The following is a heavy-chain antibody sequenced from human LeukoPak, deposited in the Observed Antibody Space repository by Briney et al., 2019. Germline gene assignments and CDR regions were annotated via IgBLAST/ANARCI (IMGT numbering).Heavy chain of an antibody. CDR2: MNPNSGNT. V-gene: IGHV1-8*01. J-gene: IGHJ3*02. Sequence: ASVTVSCTASGYTFTSYDINWVRQATGQGLEWMGWMNPNSGNTGYAQKFQGRVTMTRNTSISTAYMELSSLRSEDTAVYYCARGSHYYYDSSSDAFDIWGQGTMVTVSS. CDR3: ARGSHYYYDSSSDAFDI. D-gene: IGHD3-22*01. CDR1: GYTFTSYD.